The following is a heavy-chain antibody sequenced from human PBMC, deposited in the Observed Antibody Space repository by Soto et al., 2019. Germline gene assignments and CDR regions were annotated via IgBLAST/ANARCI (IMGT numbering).Heavy chain of an antibody. CDR3: ASSNIAAAGFYYYGMDV. J-gene: IGHJ6*02. V-gene: IGHV4-61*05. CDR1: GGSIGSSSYY. Sequence: PSETLSLTCTVSGGSIGSSSYYWGWIRQPPGKGLEWIGYIYYSGSTNYNPSLKSRVTISVDTSKNQLSLKLSSVTAADTAVYYCASSNIAAAGFYYYGMDVWGRGTTVTVSS. CDR2: IYYSGST. D-gene: IGHD6-13*01.